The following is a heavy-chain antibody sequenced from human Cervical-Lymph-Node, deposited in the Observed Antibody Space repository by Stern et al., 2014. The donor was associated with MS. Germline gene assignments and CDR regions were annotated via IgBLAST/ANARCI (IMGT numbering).Heavy chain of an antibody. Sequence: VQLLESGADVEKPGASVKVSCKASGFTFTSSVIHWVRQAPGQRPEWMGWINVGIGNTKYSQTFQGRVTITRDTSASTVYLELSSLRSEDTAVYYCARADTSPAYYYYGMDVWGQGTTVTVSS. J-gene: IGHJ6*02. CDR2: INVGIGNT. CDR3: ARADTSPAYYYYGMDV. V-gene: IGHV1-3*01. CDR1: GFTFTSSV.